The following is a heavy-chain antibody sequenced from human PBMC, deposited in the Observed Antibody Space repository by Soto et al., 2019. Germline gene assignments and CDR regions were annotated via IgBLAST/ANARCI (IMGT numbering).Heavy chain of an antibody. CDR1: GGTFSSYA. V-gene: IGHV1-69*13. CDR3: ARDRIAAAGHYYYYGMDV. D-gene: IGHD6-13*01. J-gene: IGHJ6*02. CDR2: IIPIFGTA. Sequence: ASVKVSCKASGGTFSSYAISWVRQAPGQGLEWMGGIIPIFGTANYAQKFQGRVTITADESTSTAYMELSSLRSEDTAVYYCARDRIAAAGHYYYYGMDVWGQGTTVTVSS.